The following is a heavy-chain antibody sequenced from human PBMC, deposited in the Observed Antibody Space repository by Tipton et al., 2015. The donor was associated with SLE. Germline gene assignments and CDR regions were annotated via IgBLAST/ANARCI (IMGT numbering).Heavy chain of an antibody. CDR1: GFTFSGYA. CDR2: ISYVESIK. V-gene: IGHV3-30*04. Sequence: SLRLSCAASGFTFSGYAMHWVRQAPGKGLEWVTLISYVESIKYYADSVKGRFTTSRDNSKNTLCLQMNSLRAEDTAVYYCARGDSSSSPDALDIWGQGTMVTVSS. J-gene: IGHJ3*02. CDR3: ARGDSSSSPDALDI. D-gene: IGHD6-6*01.